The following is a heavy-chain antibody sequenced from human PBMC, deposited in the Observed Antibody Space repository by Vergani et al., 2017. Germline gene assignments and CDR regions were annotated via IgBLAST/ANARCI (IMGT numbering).Heavy chain of an antibody. J-gene: IGHJ4*02. CDR1: GFTFSSYG. Sequence: QVQLVESGGGVVQPGRSLRLSCATSGFTFSSYGMHWVRQAPGKGLEWVAFIRYDGSNKYYADSVKGRFTISRDNSKNTLYLQMNSLRAEDTAVYYCAKEAGSGIDYWGQGTLVTVSS. CDR2: IRYDGSNK. V-gene: IGHV3-30*02. CDR3: AKEAGSGIDY. D-gene: IGHD3-10*01.